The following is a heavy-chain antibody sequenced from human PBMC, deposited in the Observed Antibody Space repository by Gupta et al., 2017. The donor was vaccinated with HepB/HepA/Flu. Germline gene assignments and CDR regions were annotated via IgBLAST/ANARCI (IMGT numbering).Heavy chain of an antibody. J-gene: IGHJ4*02. Sequence: EVQLVESGGGLVKPGGSLRLSCAASGFTFSSYRLNWVRQAPGKGLEWVSSISSSSSYIYYADSVKGRFTISRDNAKNSLYLQMNSLRAEDTAVYYCARVSLSYYYDSSGIFDYWGQGTLVTVSS. CDR2: ISSSSSYI. V-gene: IGHV3-21*01. CDR1: GFTFSSYR. CDR3: ARVSLSYYYDSSGIFDY. D-gene: IGHD3-22*01.